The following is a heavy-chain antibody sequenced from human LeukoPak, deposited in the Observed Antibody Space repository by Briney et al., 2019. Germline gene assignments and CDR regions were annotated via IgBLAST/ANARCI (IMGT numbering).Heavy chain of an antibody. CDR2: INHSGST. J-gene: IGHJ4*02. V-gene: IGHV4-34*01. D-gene: IGHD6-6*01. Sequence: SETLSLTCAVYGGSFSGYYWSWIRQPPGKGLEWIGEINHSGSTNYNPSLKSRVSMSVDTSKNHFSLNLSSVTAADTAVYYCARYAIAARPGDYFDYWGQGTLVTVSS. CDR3: ARYAIAARPGDYFDY. CDR1: GGSFSGYY.